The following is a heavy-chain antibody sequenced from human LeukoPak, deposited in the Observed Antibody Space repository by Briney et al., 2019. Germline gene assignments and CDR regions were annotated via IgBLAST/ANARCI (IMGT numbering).Heavy chain of an antibody. Sequence: SETLSLTCTVSGGSISSRSDYWGWIRQPPGKGLEWIGSIYYSGNTYYNASLKSQVSISIDTSKNQFSLKLTSVTAADTAVYYCARQTGSGLFILPGGQGTLVTVSS. CDR3: ARQTGSGLFILP. V-gene: IGHV4-39*01. CDR1: GGSISSRSDY. J-gene: IGHJ4*02. CDR2: IYYSGNT. D-gene: IGHD3/OR15-3a*01.